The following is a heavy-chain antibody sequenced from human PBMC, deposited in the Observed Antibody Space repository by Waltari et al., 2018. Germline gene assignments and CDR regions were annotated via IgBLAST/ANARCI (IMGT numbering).Heavy chain of an antibody. D-gene: IGHD3-16*02. Sequence: QVQLVQSGAEVKKPGASVKVSCKASGYTFTGYYMHLVRQAPGQGLEWMGWINPNSGGTNYAQKFQGRVTMTRDTSISTAYMELSRLRSDDTAVYYCARDLDGSFGGVIGFDYWGQGTLVTVSS. V-gene: IGHV1-2*02. CDR2: INPNSGGT. J-gene: IGHJ4*02. CDR3: ARDLDGSFGGVIGFDY. CDR1: GYTFTGYY.